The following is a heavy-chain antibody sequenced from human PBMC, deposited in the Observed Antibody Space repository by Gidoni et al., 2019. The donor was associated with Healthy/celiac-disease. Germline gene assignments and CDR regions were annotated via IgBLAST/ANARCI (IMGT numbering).Heavy chain of an antibody. Sequence: VQLVESGGGVVQPGRPLRLSCAASGFTFSSYGMHWVRQAPGKGLEWVSVISYDGSNKYYADSVKSRFTNSRDNSKNTLYLQMNSLRAEDTAVYYCAKDLVYYGSGSYSHFDYWGQGTLVTVSS. CDR3: AKDLVYYGSGSYSHFDY. V-gene: IGHV3-30*18. J-gene: IGHJ4*02. D-gene: IGHD3-10*01. CDR1: GFTFSSYG. CDR2: ISYDGSNK.